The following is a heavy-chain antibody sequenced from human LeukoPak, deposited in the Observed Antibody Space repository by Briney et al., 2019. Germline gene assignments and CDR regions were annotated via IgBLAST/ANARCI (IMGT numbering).Heavy chain of an antibody. J-gene: IGHJ4*02. Sequence: SETLSLTCSVSGGSISSRNHYWGWIRQPRGKGLEWIGSIFYTGNTYYNPSLRSRVTMSVDTSKNHFSLNLSSVPAADMAVYYCSRHVNTFDYWGQGALVTVSS. CDR2: IFYTGNT. V-gene: IGHV4-39*01. CDR3: SRHVNTFDY. CDR1: GGSISSRNHY.